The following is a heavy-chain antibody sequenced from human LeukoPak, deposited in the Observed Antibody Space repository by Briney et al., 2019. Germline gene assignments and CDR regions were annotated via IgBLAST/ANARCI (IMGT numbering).Heavy chain of an antibody. CDR1: GGSISSGSYY. CDR2: IYTSGST. CDR3: ARVVLDHYYDSSGYLGTLDY. Sequence: SQTLSLTCTVSGGSISSGSYYWSWIRQPAGKGLEWIGRIYTSGSTNYNPSLKSRVTISVDTSKNQFSLKLSSVTAADTAVYYCARVVLDHYYDSSGYLGTLDYWGQGTLVTVSA. D-gene: IGHD3-22*01. J-gene: IGHJ4*02. V-gene: IGHV4-61*02.